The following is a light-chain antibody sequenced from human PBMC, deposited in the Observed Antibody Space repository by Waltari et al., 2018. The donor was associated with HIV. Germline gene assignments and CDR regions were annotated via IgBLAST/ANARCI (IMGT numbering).Light chain of an antibody. Sequence: EIVLSQSPGALSLSPGEGATLSCRASQSVSSNSLAWYQYKPGQAPRLLIYDASMRATGIPDRFSVGGSGTDFTLTISRLEPEDFAVYYCQQYYRSPLTFGGGTKVEIK. CDR2: DAS. CDR1: QSVSSNS. CDR3: QQYYRSPLT. V-gene: IGKV3-20*01. J-gene: IGKJ4*01.